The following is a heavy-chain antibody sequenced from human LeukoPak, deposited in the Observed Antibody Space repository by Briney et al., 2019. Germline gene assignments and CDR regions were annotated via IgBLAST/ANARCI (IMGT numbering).Heavy chain of an antibody. CDR3: ARGGVAGTDYYYMDV. J-gene: IGHJ6*03. V-gene: IGHV3-21*01. CDR1: GFTFSSYS. D-gene: IGHD6-19*01. Sequence: GGSLRLSCAASGFTFSSYSMNWVRQAPGKGLEWVSSISSSSSYIYYADSVKARFTISRDNAKNSLYLQMNSLRAEETAVYYCARGGVAGTDYYYMDVWGKGTTVTISS. CDR2: ISSSSSYI.